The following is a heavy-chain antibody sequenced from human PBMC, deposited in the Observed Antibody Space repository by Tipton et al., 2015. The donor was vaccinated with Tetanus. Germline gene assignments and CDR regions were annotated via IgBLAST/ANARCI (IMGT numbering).Heavy chain of an antibody. V-gene: IGHV4-59*01. CDR2: IYYSGST. Sequence: TLSLTCTVSGGSISSYYWSWIRQPPGKGLEWIGYIYYSGSTNYNPSLKSRVTISVDTSKNQFSLKLSSVTAADTAVYYCARGGRYDYGVQGRLDPWGQGTLVTVSS. J-gene: IGHJ5*02. CDR3: ARGGRYDYGVQGRLDP. CDR1: GGSISSYY. D-gene: IGHD4-17*01.